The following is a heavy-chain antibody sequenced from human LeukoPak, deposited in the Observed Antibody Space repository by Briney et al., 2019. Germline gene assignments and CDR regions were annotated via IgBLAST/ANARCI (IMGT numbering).Heavy chain of an antibody. CDR3: ARGPSCRGGSCFLGQTPRQIDY. CDR2: MNPDSGNT. CDR1: GYTFTDFD. D-gene: IGHD2-15*01. Sequence: ASVRVSCKASGYTFTDFDINWVRQAPGQGGEWMGWMNPDSGNTGYLQRFQGRITYTRNTSIATAFMDLTSLRSEDTAVYYCARGPSCRGGSCFLGQTPRQIDYWGQGALVIVSS. J-gene: IGHJ4*02. V-gene: IGHV1-8*03.